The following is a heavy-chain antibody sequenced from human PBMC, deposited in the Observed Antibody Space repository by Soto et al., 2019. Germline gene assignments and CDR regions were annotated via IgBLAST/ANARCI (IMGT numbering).Heavy chain of an antibody. D-gene: IGHD5-12*01. J-gene: IGHJ4*02. V-gene: IGHV3-23*01. CDR1: GFTFSSYA. CDR3: AKVHSGYALFNYFDY. Sequence: GGSLRLSCAASGFTFSSYAMSWFRQAPGKGLEWVSAISGSGGSTYYADSVKGRFTISRDNSKNTLYLQMNSLRAEDTAVYYCAKVHSGYALFNYFDYWGQGTLVTVSS. CDR2: ISGSGGST.